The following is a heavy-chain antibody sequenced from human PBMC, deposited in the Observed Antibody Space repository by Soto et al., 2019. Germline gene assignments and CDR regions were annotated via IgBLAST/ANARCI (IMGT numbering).Heavy chain of an antibody. V-gene: IGHV4-34*01. D-gene: IGHD6-13*01. J-gene: IGHJ5*02. Sequence: SETLSLTCAVYGGSFSGYYLSWIRQPPGKGLEWIGEINHSGSTNYNPSLKSRVTISVDTSKNQFSLKLSSVTAADTAVYYCARGIEQQLVTWFDPWGQGTLVTVSS. CDR2: INHSGST. CDR1: GGSFSGYY. CDR3: ARGIEQQLVTWFDP.